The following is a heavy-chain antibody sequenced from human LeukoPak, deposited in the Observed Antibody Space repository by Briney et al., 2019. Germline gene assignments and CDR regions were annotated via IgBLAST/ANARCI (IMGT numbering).Heavy chain of an antibody. CDR2: IKPDGSED. V-gene: IGHV3-7*01. Sequence: GGSLRLSCAGSEFTFSSYWMSWVRQAPGKGLEWAAYIKPDGSEDYYVDSVKGRFTISRDNAESSLYLQMNSLRVEDTAVYYCTRGDSASKIDYWGQGTLVTVSS. D-gene: IGHD3-22*01. CDR3: TRGDSASKIDY. J-gene: IGHJ4*02. CDR1: EFTFSSYW.